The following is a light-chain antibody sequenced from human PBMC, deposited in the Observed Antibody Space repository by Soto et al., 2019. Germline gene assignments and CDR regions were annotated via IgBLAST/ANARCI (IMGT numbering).Light chain of an antibody. Sequence: QSALTPHASVSASPGQSITISCTGTSSDVGGYNYVSWYQPRPAKARKLIIYEVSHRTSGASNRFSGTKSGNTASLTISGLQAEDQTDYYCTSYTNSGTHVFGTGTKVTVL. J-gene: IGLJ1*01. V-gene: IGLV2-14*01. CDR1: SSDVGGYNY. CDR3: TSYTNSGTHV. CDR2: EVS.